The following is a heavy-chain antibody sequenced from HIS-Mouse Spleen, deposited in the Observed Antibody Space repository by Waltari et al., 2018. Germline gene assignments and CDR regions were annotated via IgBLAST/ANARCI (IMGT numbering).Heavy chain of an antibody. V-gene: IGHV3-66*01. J-gene: IGHJ4*02. CDR3: ARSNWYFDY. Sequence: EVQLVESGGGLVKPGRSLRLSCTASGFTFGDYAMSWFRQAPGKGLEWVSVIYSGGSTYYADSVKGRFTISRDNSKNTLYLQLNSLRAEDTAVYYCARSNWYFDYWGQGTLVTVSS. CDR1: GFTFGDYA. CDR2: IYSGGST. D-gene: IGHD7-27*01.